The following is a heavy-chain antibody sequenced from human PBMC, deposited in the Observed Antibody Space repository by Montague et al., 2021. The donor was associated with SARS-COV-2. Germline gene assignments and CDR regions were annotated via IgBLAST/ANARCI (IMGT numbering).Heavy chain of an antibody. CDR1: GGSMSGYY. CDR3: ARAQNTCFIANCVNYFDV. Sequence: SETLSLTCEVSGGSMSGYYWTWIRQPPGKGLEWIGYVHYTGSTKYNPSLKTRVSLSLDTPKNHFSLHLSSVTAADTAIYFCARAQNTCFIANCVNYFDVWGQGALVTVSS. V-gene: IGHV4-59*01. CDR2: VHYTGST. D-gene: IGHD1-1*01. J-gene: IGHJ4*02.